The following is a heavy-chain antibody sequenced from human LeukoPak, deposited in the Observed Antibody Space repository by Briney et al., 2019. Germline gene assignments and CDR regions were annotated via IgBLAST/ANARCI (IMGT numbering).Heavy chain of an antibody. CDR3: AKKGDSGLNSAYYFDS. CDR1: GFTVSSNY. V-gene: IGHV3-23*01. Sequence: PGGSLRLSCAASGFTVSSNYMSWVRQAPGKGLEWVSGSSGSGGSTYYADSVKGRFTMSRDNSKNTLYLQMNSLRAEDTAVYYCAKKGDSGLNSAYYFDSWGQGTLVIVSS. D-gene: IGHD6-19*01. J-gene: IGHJ4*02. CDR2: SSGSGGST.